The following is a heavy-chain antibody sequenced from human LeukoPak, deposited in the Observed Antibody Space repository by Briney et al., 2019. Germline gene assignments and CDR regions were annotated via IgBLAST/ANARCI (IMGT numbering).Heavy chain of an antibody. CDR2: INPNSGGT. D-gene: IGHD2-2*01. J-gene: IGHJ4*02. CDR3: ARDIAVVPAATVLRY. CDR1: GYTFTGYY. Sequence: ASVKVSCKASGYTFTGYYMHWVRQAPGQGLEWMGWINPNSGGTNYAQKFQGRVTMTRDTSISTAYMELSRLRSDDTAVYYCARDIAVVPAATVLRYWGQGTLVTVSS. V-gene: IGHV1-2*02.